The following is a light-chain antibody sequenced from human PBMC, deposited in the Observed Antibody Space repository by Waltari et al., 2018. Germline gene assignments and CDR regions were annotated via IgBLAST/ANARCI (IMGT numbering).Light chain of an antibody. Sequence: SSELTQDSAVSVASGQPVRITCQCDRLRDPSATGYQHKQAQAPLLVIYGKNNRPSGIPDRFSGSTSGNAASLTITGAQAEDEADYYCNSRDSSGNHLFGGGTRLTVL. CDR3: NSRDSSGNHL. J-gene: IGLJ2*01. CDR1: RLRDPS. CDR2: GKN. V-gene: IGLV3-19*01.